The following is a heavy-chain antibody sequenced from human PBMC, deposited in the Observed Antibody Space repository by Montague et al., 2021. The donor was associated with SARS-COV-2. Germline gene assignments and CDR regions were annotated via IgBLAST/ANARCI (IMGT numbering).Heavy chain of an antibody. CDR2: INHRGST. V-gene: IGHV4-34*01. D-gene: IGHD3-3*01. CDR1: GGTFSAHS. CDR3: ARGADYDFWSGFLRYKWFGP. J-gene: IGHJ5*02. Sequence: SETLSLTCAVYGGTFSAHSWSWVRQSPGKGLEWIGEINHRGSTTYMSSLKSRVTMSVDTSKKQVSLKLRSLTAADTAVYYCARGADYDFWSGFLRYKWFGPWGQGTPVIVSS.